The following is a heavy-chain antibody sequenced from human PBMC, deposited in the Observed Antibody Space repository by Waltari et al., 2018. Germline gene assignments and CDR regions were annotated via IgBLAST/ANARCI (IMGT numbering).Heavy chain of an antibody. CDR2: INPKSGNT. D-gene: IGHD3-3*01. Sequence: QMQLVQSGAEVKKPGASVKVSCKASGYPFSDYDINWVRQATGHGLEWMGWINPKSGNTVSAQNVQDRVTITRDPSTSTVYMELSSLRSDDAAVYYCARVHYDFWSGYYIWGQGTLVTVPS. V-gene: IGHV1-8*02. J-gene: IGHJ4*02. CDR3: ARVHYDFWSGYYI. CDR1: GYPFSDYD.